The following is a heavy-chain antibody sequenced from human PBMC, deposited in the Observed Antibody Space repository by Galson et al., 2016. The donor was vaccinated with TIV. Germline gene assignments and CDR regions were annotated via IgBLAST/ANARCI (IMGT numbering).Heavy chain of an antibody. V-gene: IGHV5-51*01. CDR2: IYPRDSQT. CDR3: ARDAQVSQYDSSGYLPSSYNYYAMDI. CDR1: GSTFTSFW. J-gene: IGHJ6*02. Sequence: QSGAEVTKPGESLKISCKCSGSTFTSFWIGWVRQLPGRGLEWMGIIYPRDSQTRYSPSFQGQVTMSADKSISTAYLQWSSLKASDTAIYYCARDAQVSQYDSSGYLPSSYNYYAMDIWGQGTMVIV. D-gene: IGHD3-22*01.